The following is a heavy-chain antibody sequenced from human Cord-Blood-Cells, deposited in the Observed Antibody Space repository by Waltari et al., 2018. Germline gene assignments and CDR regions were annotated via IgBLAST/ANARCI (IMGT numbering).Heavy chain of an antibody. D-gene: IGHD2-8*01. CDR1: GGSFSGYY. J-gene: IGHJ4*02. Sequence: QVQLQQWGAGLLKPSETLSLTCAVYGGSFSGYYWSWIRQPPGKGLEWTGEINHSGSTTYNPSLRSRVTISVDTSKNQFSLKLSSVTAADTAVYYCANNGVRDWGQGTLVTVSS. CDR3: ANNGVRD. V-gene: IGHV4-34*01. CDR2: INHSGST.